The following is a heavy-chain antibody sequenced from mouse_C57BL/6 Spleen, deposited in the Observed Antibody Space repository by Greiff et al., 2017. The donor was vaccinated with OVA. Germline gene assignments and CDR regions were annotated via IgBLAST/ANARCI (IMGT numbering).Heavy chain of an antibody. CDR3: ARTPDSSGYVWFAY. D-gene: IGHD3-2*02. CDR2: IDPSDSYT. CDR1: GYTFTSYW. V-gene: IGHV1-69*01. J-gene: IGHJ3*01. Sequence: QVQLQQPGAELVMPGASVKLSCKASGYTFTSYWMHWVKQRPGQGLEWIGEIDPSDSYTNYNQKFKGKSTWTVDKSSSTAYMQLSSLTSEDSAVYYCARTPDSSGYVWFAYWGQGTLVTVSA.